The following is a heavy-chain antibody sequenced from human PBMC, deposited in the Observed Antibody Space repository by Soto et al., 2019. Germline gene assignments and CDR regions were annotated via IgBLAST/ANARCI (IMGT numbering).Heavy chain of an antibody. Sequence: NPSETRSRTWIVSGGSISRYYWSWIRQPPGKGLEWIGYAYYSGDTGYNPSLQSRVTMAVDTSKNQVSLKLTSVTAADTAVYYCARDRSAYGGGGTGEVKENWFDPWGQGALVTVSS. D-gene: IGHD3-22*01. J-gene: IGHJ5*02. V-gene: IGHV4-59*01. CDR3: ARDRSAYGGGGTGEVKENWFDP. CDR2: AYYSGDT. CDR1: GGSISRYY.